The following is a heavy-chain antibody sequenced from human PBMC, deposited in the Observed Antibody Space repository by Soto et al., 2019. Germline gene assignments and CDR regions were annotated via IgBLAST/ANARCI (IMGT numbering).Heavy chain of an antibody. V-gene: IGHV4-39*01. CDR3: ARHNGPLYVGYYYDMDV. Sequence: PSETLSLTCSVYGGPINSRGPYWGLIRQPPGKGLEWIGSIYYSGSTFYNPSLRSRVTISVDTAKNQFSLKLSSVTAADTAVYYCARHNGPLYVGYYYDMDVWGQGTTVTVSS. D-gene: IGHD3-16*01. CDR2: IYYSGST. J-gene: IGHJ6*02. CDR1: GGPINSRGPY.